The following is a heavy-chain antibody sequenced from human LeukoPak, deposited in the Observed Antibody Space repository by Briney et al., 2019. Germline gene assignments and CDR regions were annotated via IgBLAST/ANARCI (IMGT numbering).Heavy chain of an antibody. Sequence: ASVKVSCKASGYTFTSYGISWVRQAPGQGLEWMGWISAYNGNTNYAQKLQGRVTMTRDTSTSTVYMELSSLRSEDTAVYYCARDHFGVVIIGYYGMDVWGQGTTVTVSS. CDR1: GYTFTSYG. J-gene: IGHJ6*02. CDR3: ARDHFGVVIIGYYGMDV. D-gene: IGHD3-3*01. V-gene: IGHV1-18*01. CDR2: ISAYNGNT.